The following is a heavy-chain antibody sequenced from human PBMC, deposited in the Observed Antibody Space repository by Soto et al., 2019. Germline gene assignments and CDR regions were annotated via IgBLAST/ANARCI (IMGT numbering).Heavy chain of an antibody. D-gene: IGHD3-22*01. V-gene: IGHV3-15*07. J-gene: IGHJ4*02. Sequence: EVQLVESGGGLVKPGGSPRLSCAASGFTFSNAWMNWVRQAPGKGLEWVGRIKSKTDGGTTDYAAPVKGRFTISRDDSKNTLYLQMNSLKTEDTAVYYCTTDLVYYYDSSGYGGLGYWGQGTLVTVSS. CDR2: IKSKTDGGTT. CDR1: GFTFSNAW. CDR3: TTDLVYYYDSSGYGGLGY.